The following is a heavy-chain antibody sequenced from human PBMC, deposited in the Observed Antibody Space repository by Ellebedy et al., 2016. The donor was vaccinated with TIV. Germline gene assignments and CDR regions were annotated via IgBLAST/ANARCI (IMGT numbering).Heavy chain of an antibody. CDR2: INPNSGGT. CDR1: GYTFTGYY. J-gene: IGHJ6*02. Sequence: ASVKVSCKASGYTFTGYYMHWVRQAPGQGLEWMGWINPNSGGTNYAQKFQGRVTMTRDTSISTAYMELSSLRSEDTAVYYCVNGVRGLFHSDVWGQGTTVTVSS. CDR3: VNGVRGLFHSDV. V-gene: IGHV1-2*02. D-gene: IGHD3-10*01.